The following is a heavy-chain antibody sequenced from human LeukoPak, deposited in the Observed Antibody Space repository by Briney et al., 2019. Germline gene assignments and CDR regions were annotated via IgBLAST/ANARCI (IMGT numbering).Heavy chain of an antibody. CDR2: IYYSGST. Sequence: SETLSLTCTVSGGSISSSSYYWGWIRQPPGKGLEWIGSIYYSGSTYYNPSLKSRVTISVDTSKNQFSLKLSSVTAADTAVYYCARIRITMIVVVPGYFDLWGRGTLVTVSS. CDR3: ARIRITMIVVVPGYFDL. V-gene: IGHV4-39*01. D-gene: IGHD3-22*01. J-gene: IGHJ2*01. CDR1: GGSISSSSYY.